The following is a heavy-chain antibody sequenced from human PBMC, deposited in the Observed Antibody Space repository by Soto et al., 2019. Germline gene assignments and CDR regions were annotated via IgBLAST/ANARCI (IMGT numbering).Heavy chain of an antibody. J-gene: IGHJ5*02. CDR1: GYTLTELS. CDR2: FDPEDGET. CDR3: ATGPLIQLNFAWFDP. V-gene: IGHV1-24*01. D-gene: IGHD5-18*01. Sequence: GASVKVSCKVSGYTLTELSMHWVRQAPGKGLEWMGGFDPEDGETIYAQKFQGRVTMTEDTSTDTAYMELSSLRSEDTAVYYCATGPLIQLNFAWFDPWGQGTLVTVSS.